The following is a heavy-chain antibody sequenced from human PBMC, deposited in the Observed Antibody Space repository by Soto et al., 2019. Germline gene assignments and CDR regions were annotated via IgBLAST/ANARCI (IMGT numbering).Heavy chain of an antibody. D-gene: IGHD6-13*01. CDR1: GFTFDDYT. CDR3: AKDIGIAAAGTSFSYMDV. V-gene: IGHV3-43*01. J-gene: IGHJ6*03. Sequence: GGSLRLSCAASGFTFDDYTMHWVRQAPGKGLEWVSLISWDGGSTYYADSVKGRFTISRDNSKNSLYLQMNSLRTEDTALYYCAKDIGIAAAGTSFSYMDVWGKGTTVTVSS. CDR2: ISWDGGST.